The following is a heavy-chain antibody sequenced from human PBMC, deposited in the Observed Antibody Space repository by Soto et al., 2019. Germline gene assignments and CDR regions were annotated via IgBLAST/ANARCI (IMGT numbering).Heavy chain of an antibody. CDR2: INPNSGGT. CDR1: GYTFTRYY. D-gene: IGHD6-19*01. V-gene: IGHV1-2*02. J-gene: IGHJ5*02. Sequence: GASVKVSCKASGYTFTRYYMHWVRQAPGQGLEWMGWINPNSGGTNYAQKFQGRVTMTRDTSISTAYMELSRLRSDDTAVYYCARDRSSGPGWFDPWGQGTLVTVSS. CDR3: ARDRSSGPGWFDP.